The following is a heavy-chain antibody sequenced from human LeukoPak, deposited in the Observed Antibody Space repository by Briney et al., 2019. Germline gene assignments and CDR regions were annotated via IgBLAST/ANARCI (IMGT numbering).Heavy chain of an antibody. CDR3: ARGSHSSWYAFYFDY. D-gene: IGHD6-13*01. Sequence: SETLSLTCAVSGGSFSGYYRSWIRQPPGKGLEWIGEINHSGSTNYNPSLKSRVTISVDTSKNQFSLKLSSVTAADTAVYYCARGSHSSWYAFYFDYWGQGTLVTVSS. J-gene: IGHJ4*02. CDR1: GGSFSGYY. CDR2: INHSGST. V-gene: IGHV4-34*01.